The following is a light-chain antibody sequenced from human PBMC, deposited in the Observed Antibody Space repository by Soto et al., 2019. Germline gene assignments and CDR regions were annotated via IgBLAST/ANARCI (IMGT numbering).Light chain of an antibody. CDR3: CSYAGSSMFV. CDR2: EVV. V-gene: IGLV2-23*02. Sequence: QSAQTQPASVSGSPGQSITISCTGSSSDVGPYNLVSWYQHHPGKAPKLMISEVVKRPSGVSNRFSGSKSGNTASLTISGLQAEDEADYYCCSYAGSSMFVFGGGTKLTVL. J-gene: IGLJ2*01. CDR1: SSDVGPYNL.